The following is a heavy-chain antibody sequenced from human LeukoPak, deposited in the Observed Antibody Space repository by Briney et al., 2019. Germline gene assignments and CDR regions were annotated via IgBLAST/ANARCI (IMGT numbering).Heavy chain of an antibody. CDR2: IYRGGST. D-gene: IGHD3-22*01. V-gene: IGHV3-66*04. CDR1: GFTVGSNY. CDR3: ARLSANSSAYFFDN. Sequence: TGGSLRLSCAASGFTVGSNYMSWVRQAPGKGLEWVSIIYRGGSTNYADSVKGRFTISRDTSKNTLYLQMNSLRAEDTAVYYCARLSANSSAYFFDNSGQGTVATVSS. J-gene: IGHJ4*02.